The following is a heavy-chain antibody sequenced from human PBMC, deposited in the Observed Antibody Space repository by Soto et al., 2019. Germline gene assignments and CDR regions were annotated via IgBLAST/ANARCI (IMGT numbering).Heavy chain of an antibody. CDR1: GYTFTSYY. CDR3: SRGRGDITMIVVARGDFDY. Sequence: SVKVSCKASGYTFTSYYMHWVRQAPGQRLERKRIINPSGGSTSYAQKFQGRVTMTRDTSTSTVYMELSSLRSEDTAVYYCSRGRGDITMIVVARGDFDYWGQGTLVTVSS. CDR2: INPSGGST. J-gene: IGHJ4*02. V-gene: IGHV1-46*01. D-gene: IGHD3-22*01.